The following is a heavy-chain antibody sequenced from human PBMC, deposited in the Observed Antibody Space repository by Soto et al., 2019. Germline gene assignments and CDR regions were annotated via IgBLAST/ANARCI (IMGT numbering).Heavy chain of an antibody. J-gene: IGHJ3*02. CDR1: GGSISSSY. D-gene: IGHD3-16*01. Sequence: SETLSLTCTVSGGSISSSYWSWLRQPPGKGLEWIGYIYHSGSTNYNPSLKSRVIISVDTSKNQFSLKLSSVTAADTAVYYCARAPGGDAFDIWGRGTLVTVSS. CDR3: ARAPGGDAFDI. V-gene: IGHV4-59*01. CDR2: IYHSGST.